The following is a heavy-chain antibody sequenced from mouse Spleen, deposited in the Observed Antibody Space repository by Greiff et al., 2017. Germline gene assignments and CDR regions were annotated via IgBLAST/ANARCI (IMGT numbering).Heavy chain of an antibody. CDR2: INPSSGYT. D-gene: IGHD1-1*01. Sequence: QVQLQQSAAELARPGASVKMSCKASGYTFTSYTMHWVKQRPGQGLEWIGYINPSSGYTEYNQKFKDKTTLTADKSSSTAYMQLSSLTSEDSAVYYCAREGVVTTVVVPLDYWGQGTTLTVSS. V-gene: IGHV1-4*02. CDR3: AREGVVTTVVVPLDY. J-gene: IGHJ2*01. CDR1: GYTFTSYT.